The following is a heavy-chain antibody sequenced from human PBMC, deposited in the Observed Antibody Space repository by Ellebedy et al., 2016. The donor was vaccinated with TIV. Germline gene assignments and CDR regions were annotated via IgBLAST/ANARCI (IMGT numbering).Heavy chain of an antibody. D-gene: IGHD3-3*01. J-gene: IGHJ4*02. Sequence: PGGSLRLSCAASGLTLSNNAMSWVRQAPGKGLEWVSGIGSDGHTHYADSVKGRFIISRDNSKNTLYLQMTSLRAEDTAVYYCAKDLHHWSANEFWGQGTLVTVSS. CDR3: AKDLHHWSANEF. V-gene: IGHV3-23*01. CDR1: GLTLSNNA. CDR2: IGSDGHT.